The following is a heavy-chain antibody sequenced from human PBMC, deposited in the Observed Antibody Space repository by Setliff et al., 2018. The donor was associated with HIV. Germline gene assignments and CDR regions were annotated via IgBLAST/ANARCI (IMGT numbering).Heavy chain of an antibody. V-gene: IGHV1-8*01. D-gene: IGHD2-15*01. J-gene: IGHJ3*02. Sequence: ASVKVSCKASGDTFTSYEINWVRQATGQGLEWMGWMNPHSGKVGHAQRFQGRITMTRNTSISTVYMELSSLRSEDTAVYYCARDAPTRSVREKGLDMWGQGTLVTVS. CDR2: MNPHSGKV. CDR1: GDTFTSYE. CDR3: ARDAPTRSVREKGLDM.